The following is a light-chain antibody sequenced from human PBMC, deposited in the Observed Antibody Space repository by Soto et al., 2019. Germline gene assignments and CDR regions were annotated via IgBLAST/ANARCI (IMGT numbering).Light chain of an antibody. Sequence: QSALTQPASVSGSPGQSITLSCTGTSSDVGGYDYVSWYQHHPGKAPKLMIYEVISRPSGISYRFSGSKSVNTASLTISGLQAEDEANDYCSSYTRITTVIFCGGTKLTVL. CDR3: SSYTRITTVI. J-gene: IGLJ2*01. V-gene: IGLV2-14*01. CDR1: SSDVGGYDY. CDR2: EVI.